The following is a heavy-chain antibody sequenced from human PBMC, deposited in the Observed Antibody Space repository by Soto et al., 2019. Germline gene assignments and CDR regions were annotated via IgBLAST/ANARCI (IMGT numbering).Heavy chain of an antibody. V-gene: IGHV1-18*01. CDR2: ISAYNGNT. CDR1: GYTFTSYG. CDR3: ARYEGYCSGGSCYSHYYGMDV. Sequence: GTSVKVSCKASGYTFTSYGISWVRQAPGQGLEWMGWISAYNGNTNYAQKLQGRVTMTTDTSTSTAYMELRSLRSDDTAVYYCARYEGYCSGGSCYSHYYGMDVWGQGTTVTVSS. D-gene: IGHD2-15*01. J-gene: IGHJ6*02.